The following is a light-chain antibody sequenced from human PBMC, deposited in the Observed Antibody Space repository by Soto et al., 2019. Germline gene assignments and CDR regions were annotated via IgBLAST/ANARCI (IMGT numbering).Light chain of an antibody. CDR3: QQSYSTPLT. CDR1: QSISSY. J-gene: IGKJ3*01. V-gene: IGKV1-39*01. CDR2: AAS. Sequence: DLQMTQPPSSLSASVGDRVTITSRASQSISSYLNWYQQKPGKAHKLLIYAASSLQSGVPSRFSGSGSGTDFTLTISSLQPEDFATYYCQQSYSTPLTCGPGTKVDIK.